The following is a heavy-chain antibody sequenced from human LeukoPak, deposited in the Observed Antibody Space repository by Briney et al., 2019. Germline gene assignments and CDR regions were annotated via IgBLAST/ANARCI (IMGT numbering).Heavy chain of an antibody. V-gene: IGHV4-39*07. D-gene: IGHD2-21*02. J-gene: IGHJ6*02. CDR1: GGSISSSSYY. CDR3: ARDSPPEGVVVTRYYYYYGMDV. Sequence: PSETLSLTCTVSGGSISSSSYYWGWLRQPPGKGLEWIGSIYYSGSTYYNPSLKSRVTISVDTSKNQFSLKLSSVTAADTAVYYCARDSPPEGVVVTRYYYYYGMDVWGQGTTVTVSS. CDR2: IYYSGST.